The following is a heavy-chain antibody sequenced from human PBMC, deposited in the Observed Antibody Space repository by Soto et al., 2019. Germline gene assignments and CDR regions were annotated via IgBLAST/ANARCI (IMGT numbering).Heavy chain of an antibody. CDR3: ARDLGSCSSTSCRPFDY. V-gene: IGHV4-4*02. CDR1: GGSFSTITW. CDR2: IYHSGST. Sequence: QVQLRESGPGLVKTSGPLSLTCAVSGGSFSTITWWSWVRQPPGKGLQWIGEIYHSGSTNYNPSLKSRVTISVDKSKNQFSLELSSVTAADTAVYYCARDLGSCSSTSCRPFDYWGQGTLVTVSS. D-gene: IGHD2-2*03. J-gene: IGHJ4*02.